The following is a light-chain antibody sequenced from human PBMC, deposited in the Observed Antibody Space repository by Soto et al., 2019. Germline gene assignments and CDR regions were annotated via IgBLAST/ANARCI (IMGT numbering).Light chain of an antibody. CDR1: QSISSY. CDR3: QQSYSTPPT. Sequence: DIHMTQSPSSLSASVGDRCTITCRASQSISSYLNWYQQKPGKAPKLLIYAASSLQSGVPSRFSGSGSGTDFTLTISSLQPEDFATYYCQQSYSTPPTFGQGTKVDIK. V-gene: IGKV1-39*01. CDR2: AAS. J-gene: IGKJ1*01.